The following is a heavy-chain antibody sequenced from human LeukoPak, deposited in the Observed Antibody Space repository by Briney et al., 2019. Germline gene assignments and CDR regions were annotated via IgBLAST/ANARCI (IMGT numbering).Heavy chain of an antibody. CDR3: ARVRGSGIAARGLYAFDI. CDR1: GGTFSSYA. J-gene: IGHJ3*02. V-gene: IGHV1-69*05. D-gene: IGHD6-6*01. Sequence: SVKVSCKASGGTFSSYAISWVRQAPGQGLEWMGGIIPIFGTANYAQKFQGRVTITTDESTSTAYMELSSLRSEDTAVYYCARVRGSGIAARGLYAFDIWGQGTMVTVSS. CDR2: IIPIFGTA.